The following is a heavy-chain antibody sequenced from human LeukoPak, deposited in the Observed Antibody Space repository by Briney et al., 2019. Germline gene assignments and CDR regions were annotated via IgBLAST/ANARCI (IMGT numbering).Heavy chain of an antibody. D-gene: IGHD3-3*01. J-gene: IGHJ3*02. CDR2: MNPNSGNT. CDR1: GYTFTSYD. Sequence: ASVKVSCKASGYTFTSYDINWVRQATGQGLEWMGWMNPNSGNTGYAQKFQGRVTITRNTSISTAYMGLSSLRSEDTAVYYCARGLGARYDFWSGYLDAFDIWGQGTMVTVSS. V-gene: IGHV1-8*03. CDR3: ARGLGARYDFWSGYLDAFDI.